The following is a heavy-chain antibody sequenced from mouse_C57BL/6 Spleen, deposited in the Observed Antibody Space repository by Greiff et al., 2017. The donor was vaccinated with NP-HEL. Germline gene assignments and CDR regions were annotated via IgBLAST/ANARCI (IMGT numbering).Heavy chain of an antibody. D-gene: IGHD1-1*01. V-gene: IGHV1-82*01. J-gene: IGHJ2*01. CDR3: ARGGLFITFFDY. CDR2: IYPGDGDT. Sequence: VQLQQSGPELVKPGASVKISCKASGYAFSSSWMNWVKQRPGKGLEWIGRIYPGDGDTNYNGKFKGKATLTADNSSSTAYMQLSSLTSEDSAVYFCARGGLFITFFDYWGQGTTLTVSS. CDR1: GYAFSSSW.